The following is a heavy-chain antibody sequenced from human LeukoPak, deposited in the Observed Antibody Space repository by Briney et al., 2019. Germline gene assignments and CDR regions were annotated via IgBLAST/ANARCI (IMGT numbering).Heavy chain of an antibody. CDR3: ARDFSYDFWSGYYPLDY. J-gene: IGHJ4*02. CDR1: GFTFSGYS. Sequence: GGSLRLSCAASGFTFSGYSMNWVRQAPGKGLEWVSSISSSSSYIYYADSVKGRFTISRDNAKNSLYLQMNSLRAEDTAVYYCARDFSYDFWSGYYPLDYWGQGTLVTVSS. CDR2: ISSSSSYI. V-gene: IGHV3-21*01. D-gene: IGHD3-3*01.